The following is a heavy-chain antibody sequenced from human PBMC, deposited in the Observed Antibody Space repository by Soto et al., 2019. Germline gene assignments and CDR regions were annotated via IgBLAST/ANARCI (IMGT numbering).Heavy chain of an antibody. V-gene: IGHV4-39*01. CDR1: SGSISGSTYC. CDR3: ASPIHSMATRLRAFDI. D-gene: IGHD6-6*01. Sequence: SETLSLTCIVSSGSISGSTYCWGSIRQPPGKGLEWIGSIYKSGSNYYNPSLKSRVTISVDTSKNQFSLKLNSVPAADTAVYYCASPIHSMATRLRAFDIWGQGTMVTVSS. J-gene: IGHJ3*02. CDR2: IYKSGSN.